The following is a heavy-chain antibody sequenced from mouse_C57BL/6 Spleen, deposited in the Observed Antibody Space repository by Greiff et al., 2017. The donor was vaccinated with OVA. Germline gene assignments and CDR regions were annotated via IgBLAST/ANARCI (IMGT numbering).Heavy chain of an antibody. CDR3: AREGNRQLRLNY. CDR1: GYTFTDYY. Sequence: EVKLQQSGPELVKPGASVKISCKASGYTFTDYYMNWVKQSHGKSLEWIGDINPNNGGTSYNQKFKGKATLTVDKSSSTAYMELRSLTSEDSAVYYCAREGNRQLRLNYWGQGTTRTVSS. J-gene: IGHJ2*01. V-gene: IGHV1-26*01. D-gene: IGHD3-2*02. CDR2: INPNNGGT.